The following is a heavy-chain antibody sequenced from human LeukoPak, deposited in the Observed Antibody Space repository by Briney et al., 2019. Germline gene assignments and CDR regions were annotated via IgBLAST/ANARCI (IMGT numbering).Heavy chain of an antibody. CDR3: ASAGYSSSWYFDY. J-gene: IGHJ4*02. CDR1: GGSFSGYY. V-gene: IGHV4-34*01. D-gene: IGHD6-13*01. CDR2: INHSGST. Sequence: SETLSLTCAVYGGSFSGYYWSWIRQPPGKGLEWIGEINHSGSTNYNPSLKSRVAISVDTSKNQSSLKLSSVTAADTAVYYCASAGYSSSWYFDYWGQGTLVTVSS.